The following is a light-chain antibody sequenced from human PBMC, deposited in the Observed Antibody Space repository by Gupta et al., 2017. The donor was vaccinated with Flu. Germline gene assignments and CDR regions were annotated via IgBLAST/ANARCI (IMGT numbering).Light chain of an antibody. CDR1: QKIGSY. Sequence: DIHITQSPSSLSASVGDRVIITCRTSQKIGSYLNWYQQKPGKAPKFLIYDASTLQRGVPSRFSASGAGTDFTLTISSRHPEDIATYYCQQWANVRLTFGQGTKVEV. CDR3: QQWANVRLT. J-gene: IGKJ1*01. CDR2: DAS. V-gene: IGKV1-39*01.